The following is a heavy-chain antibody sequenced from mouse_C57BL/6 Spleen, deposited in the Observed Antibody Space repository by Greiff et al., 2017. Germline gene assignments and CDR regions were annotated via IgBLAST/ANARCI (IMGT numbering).Heavy chain of an antibody. Sequence: VQLQQSGAELVRPGASVTLSCKASGYTFTDYEMHWVKQTPVHGLEWIGAIDPETGGTAYNQKFKGKAILTADKSSSTAYMELRSLPSEDSAVYYCTRDYYGSSGYFDVWGTGTTVTVSS. CDR1: GYTFTDYE. CDR3: TRDYYGSSGYFDV. D-gene: IGHD1-1*01. CDR2: IDPETGGT. J-gene: IGHJ1*03. V-gene: IGHV1-15*01.